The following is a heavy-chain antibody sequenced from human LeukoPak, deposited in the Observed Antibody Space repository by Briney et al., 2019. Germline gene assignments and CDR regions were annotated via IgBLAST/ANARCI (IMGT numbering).Heavy chain of an antibody. Sequence: GGSLRLSCAASGFTVSSNYKSWVRQAPGKGLEWVSVIYSGGSTYYADSVKGRFTISRDNSKNTLYLQMNNLRDEDTAVYYCVRALASFVYWGQGTLVTVSS. V-gene: IGHV3-66*01. CDR3: VRALASFVY. J-gene: IGHJ4*02. CDR1: GFTVSSNY. CDR2: IYSGGST.